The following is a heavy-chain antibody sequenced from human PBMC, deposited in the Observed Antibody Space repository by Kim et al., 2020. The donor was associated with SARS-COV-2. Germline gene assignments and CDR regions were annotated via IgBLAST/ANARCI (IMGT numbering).Heavy chain of an antibody. V-gene: IGHV3-7*01. CDR2: KNGDGSEK. CDR1: GFTISNYG. CDR3: AAVASSHVPRGV. J-gene: IGHJ4*02. Sequence: GGSLRLSCAASGFTISNYGMHWVRQAPGKGLEWVSIKNGDGSEKYYVDSVKGRFTVSRDNTKNSLFLQMNSLRVDDTALYYCAAVASSHVPRGVWGQGTKVTVSA. D-gene: IGHD6-6*01.